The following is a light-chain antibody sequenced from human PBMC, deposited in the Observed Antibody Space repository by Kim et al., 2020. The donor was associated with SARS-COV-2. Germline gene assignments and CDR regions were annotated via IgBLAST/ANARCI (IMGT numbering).Light chain of an antibody. V-gene: IGLV3-21*04. CDR1: SIGSKS. J-gene: IGLJ2*01. Sequence: GKAAMLSCGGNSIGSKSVHWYQQKSGQAPVLVISYDSDRPSGIPERFSGSNSGNTATLIISRVEAGDEADYYCQVWDSSSDHRVVFGGGTQLTVL. CDR2: YDS. CDR3: QVWDSSSDHRVV.